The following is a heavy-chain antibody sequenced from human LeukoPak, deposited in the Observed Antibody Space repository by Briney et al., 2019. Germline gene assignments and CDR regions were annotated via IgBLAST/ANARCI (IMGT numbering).Heavy chain of an antibody. Sequence: ASVKVSFKASGYTFTSYYMHWVRQAPGQGLEWMGIINPCGGSTSYAQKFQGRVTMTRDMSTSTVYMELSSLRSEDRAVYYCARETSLATIPYDYWGQGTLVTVSS. V-gene: IGHV1-46*01. J-gene: IGHJ4*02. CDR1: GYTFTSYY. CDR2: INPCGGST. D-gene: IGHD5-12*01. CDR3: ARETSLATIPYDY.